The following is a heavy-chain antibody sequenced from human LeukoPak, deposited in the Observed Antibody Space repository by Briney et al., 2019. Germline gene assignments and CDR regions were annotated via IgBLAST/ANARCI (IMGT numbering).Heavy chain of an antibody. Sequence: SVKVSCKASGGTFSSYGISWVRQAPGQGLEWMGRIIPIFGTANYAQKFQGRVTITTDESTSTAYMELSSLRSEDTAVYYCAQGAIAVAGYHAFDIWGQGTMVTVSS. D-gene: IGHD6-19*01. V-gene: IGHV1-69*05. CDR2: IIPIFGTA. CDR1: GGTFSSYG. J-gene: IGHJ3*02. CDR3: AQGAIAVAGYHAFDI.